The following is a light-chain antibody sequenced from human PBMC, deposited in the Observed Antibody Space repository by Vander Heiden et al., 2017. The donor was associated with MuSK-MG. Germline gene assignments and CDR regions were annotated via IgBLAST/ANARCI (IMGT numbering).Light chain of an antibody. V-gene: IGKV1-33*01. CDR1: QDISNY. J-gene: IGKJ3*01. CDR3: QRYDNLPFS. Sequence: DIQMTQSPSSLSASVGDRVTITCQASQDISNYLNWYQQKPGKAPKVLINDASNLETGVPSRFSGSGSGTDFTFTISSLHPEDLATYYCQRYDNLPFSFGHGTKVEIK. CDR2: DAS.